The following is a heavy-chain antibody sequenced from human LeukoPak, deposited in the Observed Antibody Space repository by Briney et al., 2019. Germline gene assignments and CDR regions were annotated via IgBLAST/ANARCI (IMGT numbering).Heavy chain of an antibody. CDR2: ISGRDGSR. J-gene: IGHJ4*02. V-gene: IGHV3-23*01. D-gene: IGHD7-27*01. CDR1: GFTFRNYA. CDR3: AKEGTELGMGYYFDY. Sequence: RGSLRLSCAASGFTFRNYAMSWVRQVPGKGLEWVSAISGRDGSRYYADSVKGRFTISRDNSKNTLSLQMNSLRAEDTAIYYCAKEGTELGMGYYFDYWGQGTLVTVSS.